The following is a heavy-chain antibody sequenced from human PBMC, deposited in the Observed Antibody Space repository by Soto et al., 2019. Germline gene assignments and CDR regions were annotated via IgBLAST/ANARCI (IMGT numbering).Heavy chain of an antibody. CDR2: IYYSGST. D-gene: IGHD2-21*01. J-gene: IGHJ4*02. V-gene: IGHV4-59*01. Sequence: PSETRSRTWTVSGGSISSYYWSWSRQPPGKGLEWIGYIYYSGSTNYNPSLKSRVTISVDTFKNQFSLKLSSVTAADTAVYYCARDTRGDRYFDYWGQGTLVTVSS. CDR1: GGSISSYY. CDR3: ARDTRGDRYFDY.